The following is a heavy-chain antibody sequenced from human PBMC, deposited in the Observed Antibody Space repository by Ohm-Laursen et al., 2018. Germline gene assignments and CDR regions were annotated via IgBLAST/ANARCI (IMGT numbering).Heavy chain of an antibody. CDR3: ARPNGSTGLDH. CDR2: NYPGDSDT. Sequence: GEALKIYWKGSGYSFASYWIGWVRQMPGKGLEGMGINYPGDSDTRYSPSFQGQVTISTDKSISPAFLQWSSLKASDTSMYYCARPNGSTGLDHWGQGALVTVSS. V-gene: IGHV5-51*01. D-gene: IGHD5/OR15-5a*01. CDR1: GYSFASYW. J-gene: IGHJ4*02.